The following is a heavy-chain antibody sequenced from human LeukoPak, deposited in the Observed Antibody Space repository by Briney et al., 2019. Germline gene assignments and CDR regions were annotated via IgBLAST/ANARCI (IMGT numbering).Heavy chain of an antibody. Sequence: GASVKVSCKASGYTFTSYYMHWVRQAPGQGLEWMGIINPSGGSTSYAQKFQGRVTMTRDMSTSTVYMELSSLRSEDTAVYYCARGDPSGSYRENYYYYYTDVWGKGTTVTVSS. CDR3: ARGDPSGSYRENYYYYYTDV. D-gene: IGHD1-26*01. CDR1: GYTFTSYY. CDR2: INPSGGST. J-gene: IGHJ6*03. V-gene: IGHV1-46*01.